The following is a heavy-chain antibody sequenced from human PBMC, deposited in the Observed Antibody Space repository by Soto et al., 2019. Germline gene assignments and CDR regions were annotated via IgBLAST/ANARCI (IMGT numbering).Heavy chain of an antibody. Sequence: QVQLQESGPGLVRPSQTLSLTCTVSGGAIRGGGYYWTWIRQHPGKGLEWMGYIYYTGTTYYNPALNSRVIISLATSKNQFSLKLSSVTAADTAVYYCARDQIGYCSGGSCEDGPSLDPWGQGSLVTVSS. D-gene: IGHD2-15*01. CDR3: ARDQIGYCSGGSCEDGPSLDP. CDR1: GGAIRGGGYY. J-gene: IGHJ5*02. CDR2: IYYTGTT. V-gene: IGHV4-31*03.